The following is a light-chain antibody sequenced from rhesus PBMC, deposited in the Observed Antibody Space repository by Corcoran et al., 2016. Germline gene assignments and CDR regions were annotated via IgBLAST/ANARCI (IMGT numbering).Light chain of an antibody. CDR1: QSVSSS. Sequence: EIVMTQSPATLSLSPGERATLSCRASQSVSSSLAWYQQKPGQAPRLLIYGASSRATGIPDRFSGSGYGTDFTLTSSSLEPEDVAVYYCLQHSNWPWTFGQGTKVEIK. J-gene: IGKJ1*01. CDR2: GAS. V-gene: IGKV3-24*01. CDR3: LQHSNWPWT.